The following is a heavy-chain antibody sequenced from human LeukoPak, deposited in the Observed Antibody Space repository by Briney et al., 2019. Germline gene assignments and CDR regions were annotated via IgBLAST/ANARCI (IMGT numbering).Heavy chain of an antibody. CDR2: ISGSGGST. Sequence: GGSLRLSCAASGFTFSSYAMSWVRQDPGQGLEWVSAISGSGGSTYYADSVKGRFTISRDNSKNTLYLQMNSLRAEDTAVYYCAKDGDGSGSSVDYWGQGTLVTVSS. CDR3: AKDGDGSGSSVDY. V-gene: IGHV3-23*01. J-gene: IGHJ4*02. CDR1: GFTFSSYA. D-gene: IGHD3-10*01.